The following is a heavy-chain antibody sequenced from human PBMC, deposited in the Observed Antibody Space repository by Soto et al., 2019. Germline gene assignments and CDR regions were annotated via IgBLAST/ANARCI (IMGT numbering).Heavy chain of an antibody. CDR2: IISIFGTP. CDR1: GGTFNSYV. D-gene: IGHD5-12*01. J-gene: IGHJ4*02. CDR3: ARDLGSGHDPGDY. Sequence: QVQLVQSGAEVKKPGSSVKVSCKASGGTFNSYVFNWVRQAPGQGLEWMGGIISIFGTPNYGQKFQGRVTITADESTSTGFMELSSLTSEDTAIYYCARDLGSGHDPGDYWGQGTLVTVSS. V-gene: IGHV1-69*12.